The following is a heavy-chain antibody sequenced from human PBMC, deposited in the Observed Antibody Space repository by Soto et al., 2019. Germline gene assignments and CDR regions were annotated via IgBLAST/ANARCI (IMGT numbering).Heavy chain of an antibody. CDR1: TFTFRTYW. V-gene: IGHV3-7*01. CDR2: IKQDGSVK. CDR3: AREEGRCSGGRCKYFFDF. Sequence: QLVVSGGDLVQPGGSLRLSCAASTFTFRTYWMSWVRQAPGKGLEWVANIKQDGSVKYYVDSVKGRFTISRENAKNLFFLQMSGLRVEDTAVYYCAREEGRCSGGRCKYFFDFWGRGTLVTVSS. J-gene: IGHJ4*02. D-gene: IGHD2-15*01.